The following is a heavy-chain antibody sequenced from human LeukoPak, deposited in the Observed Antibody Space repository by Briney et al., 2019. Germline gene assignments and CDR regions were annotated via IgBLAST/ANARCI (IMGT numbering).Heavy chain of an antibody. Sequence: GGSLRLSCAASGFTFSSYGMHWVRQAPGMGLEWVAVISYDGSNKYYADSVKGRFTISRDNSKNTLYLQMNSLRAEDTAVYYCAKGAGGPYNWFDPWGQGTLVTVSS. CDR2: ISYDGSNK. V-gene: IGHV3-30*18. CDR3: AKGAGGPYNWFDP. CDR1: GFTFSSYG. D-gene: IGHD3-10*01. J-gene: IGHJ5*02.